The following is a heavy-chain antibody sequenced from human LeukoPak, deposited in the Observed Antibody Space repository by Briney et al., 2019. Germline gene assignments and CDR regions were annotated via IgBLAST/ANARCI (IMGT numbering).Heavy chain of an antibody. V-gene: IGHV4-61*02. D-gene: IGHD3-22*01. CDR2: IYTSGST. CDR1: GGSISSGSYY. CDR3: ARFNGDSSGYYFGTIDY. J-gene: IGHJ4*02. Sequence: SQTLSLTCTVSGGSISSGSYYWSWIRQPAGKGLEWIGRIYTSGSTNYNPSLKSRVTISVDTSKNQFSLKLSSVTAADTAVYYCARFNGDSSGYYFGTIDYWGQGTLVTVS.